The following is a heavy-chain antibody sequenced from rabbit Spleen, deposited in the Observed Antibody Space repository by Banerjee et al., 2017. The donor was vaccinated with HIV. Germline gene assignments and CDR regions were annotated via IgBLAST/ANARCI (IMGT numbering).Heavy chain of an antibody. CDR1: GLDFSSSYW. D-gene: IGHD1-1*01. V-gene: IGHV1S45*01. CDR2: IHGGSSNNI. Sequence: QERLEESGGDLVKPGTSLTLTCRGSGLDFSSSYWICWVRQAPGKGLEWIACIHGGSSNNIYYASWAKGRFTISRSTSLNTVTLQMTSLTAADTATYFCARNYVNAFDPWGPGTLVTVS. CDR3: ARNYVNAFDP. J-gene: IGHJ2*01.